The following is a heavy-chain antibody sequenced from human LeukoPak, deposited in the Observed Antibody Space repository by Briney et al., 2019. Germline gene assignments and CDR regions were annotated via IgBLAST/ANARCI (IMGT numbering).Heavy chain of an antibody. V-gene: IGHV4-34*01. CDR3: ARGQLVDY. J-gene: IGHJ4*02. CDR2: INHRGST. D-gene: IGHD6-6*01. CDR1: GGSFTDYY. Sequence: SETLSLTCAVYGGSFTDYYWSWIRQPPGKGLEWIGEINHRGSTNYNPSHKSRVTISVDTSKYQFSLRLSSVTAADTAAYYCARGQLVDYWGQGTLVTVSS.